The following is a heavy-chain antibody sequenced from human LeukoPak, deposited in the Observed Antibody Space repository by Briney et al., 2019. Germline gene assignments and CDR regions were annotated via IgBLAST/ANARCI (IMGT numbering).Heavy chain of an antibody. CDR3: ARDKYDPKNWFDP. J-gene: IGHJ5*02. CDR2: IYHSGST. V-gene: IGHV4-38-2*02. CDR1: GGSISSYY. Sequence: SETLSLTCTVSGGSISSYYWSWIRQPPGKGLEWIGSIYHSGSTYYNPSLKSRVTISVDTSKNQFSLKLSSVTAADTAVYYCARDKYDPKNWFDPWGQGTLVTVSS. D-gene: IGHD3-3*01.